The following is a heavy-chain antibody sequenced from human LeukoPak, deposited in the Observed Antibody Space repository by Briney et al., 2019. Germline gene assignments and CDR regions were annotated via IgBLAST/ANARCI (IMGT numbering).Heavy chain of an antibody. J-gene: IGHJ4*02. Sequence: KSGGSLRLSCAASGFTFSSYSMNWVRQTPGKGLEWVGRIKSKIHGGTTEYAAPVKGRFTVSRDDSEDTLYLQMNSLKTEDTALYYCTTATANFDWLAVDYRGQGTLLTVSS. CDR2: IKSKIHGGTT. CDR1: GFTFSSYS. V-gene: IGHV3-15*01. D-gene: IGHD3-9*01. CDR3: TTATANFDWLAVDY.